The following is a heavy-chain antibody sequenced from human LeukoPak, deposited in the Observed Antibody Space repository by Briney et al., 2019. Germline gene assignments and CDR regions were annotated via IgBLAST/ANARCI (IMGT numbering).Heavy chain of an antibody. V-gene: IGHV3-23*01. Sequence: PGGSLRLSCAASGFTFSSYAMHWVRQAPGKGLEWVSVISGSGGSTYYADSVKGRFTISRDNSKNTLYLQMNSLRAEDTAVYYCAKGIDNSGYYPFDYWGQGTLVTVSS. J-gene: IGHJ4*02. CDR2: ISGSGGST. D-gene: IGHD3-22*01. CDR3: AKGIDNSGYYPFDY. CDR1: GFTFSSYA.